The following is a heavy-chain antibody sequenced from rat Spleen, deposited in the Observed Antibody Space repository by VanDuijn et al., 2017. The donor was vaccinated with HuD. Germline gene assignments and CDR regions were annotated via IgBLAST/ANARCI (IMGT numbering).Heavy chain of an antibody. CDR2: ISTSGGST. V-gene: IGHV5-31*01. CDR3: ARHPISTVSYYFDY. CDR1: GFTFNNYW. D-gene: IGHD1-1*01. Sequence: EVQLVESGGGLVQPGRSLKLSCVASGFTFNNYWMSWTRQAPGKGLEWVASISTSGGSTYYRDSVKGRFTISRDNAKNIQHLQMDSLRSEDTATYYCARHPISTVSYYFDYWGPGTMVTVSS. J-gene: IGHJ1*01.